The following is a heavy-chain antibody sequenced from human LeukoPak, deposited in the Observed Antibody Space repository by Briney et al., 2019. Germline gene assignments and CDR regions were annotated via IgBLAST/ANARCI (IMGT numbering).Heavy chain of an antibody. V-gene: IGHV1-2*02. CDR2: INPNSGGT. D-gene: IGHD5-18*01. J-gene: IGHJ5*02. CDR1: GYTFTGYY. Sequence: GASVKVSCKASGYTFTGYYMHWVRQAPGQGLEWMGWINPNSGGTNYAQKFQGRVTMTRDTSIGTAYMELSRLRSDDTAVYYCARDTAMVTYWFDPWGQGTLVTASS. CDR3: ARDTAMVTYWFDP.